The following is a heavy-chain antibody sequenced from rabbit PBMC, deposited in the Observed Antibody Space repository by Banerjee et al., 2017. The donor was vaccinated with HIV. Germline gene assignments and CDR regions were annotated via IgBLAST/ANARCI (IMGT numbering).Heavy chain of an antibody. D-gene: IGHD4-1*01. Sequence: QSLEESGGDLVKPGASLTLTCTASGFSFSSSYYMCWVRQAPGKGLEWIACIYAGSSGITYYASWAKGRFTISITSSTTVTLQMTGLTVADTATYFCARGLVAGVLNLWGQGTLVTVS. CDR2: IYAGSSGIT. V-gene: IGHV1S40*01. J-gene: IGHJ4*01. CDR3: ARGLVAGVLNL. CDR1: GFSFSSSYY.